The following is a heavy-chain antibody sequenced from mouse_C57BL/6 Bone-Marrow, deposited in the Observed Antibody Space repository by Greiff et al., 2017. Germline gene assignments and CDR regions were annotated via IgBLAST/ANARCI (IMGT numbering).Heavy chain of an antibody. V-gene: IGHV2-6-1*01. CDR1: GFSLTSSG. D-gene: IGHD1-1*01. CDR3: ARHDYYGSSHAWFAY. CDR2: IWSDGST. Sequence: VQGVESGPGLVAPSQSLSITCTVSGFSLTSSGVHWVRQPPGKGLEWLVVIWSDGSTTYNSALKSRLSISKDTSKSQVFLKMNSLQTDDTAMYYCARHDYYGSSHAWFAYWGQGILVTVAA. J-gene: IGHJ3*01.